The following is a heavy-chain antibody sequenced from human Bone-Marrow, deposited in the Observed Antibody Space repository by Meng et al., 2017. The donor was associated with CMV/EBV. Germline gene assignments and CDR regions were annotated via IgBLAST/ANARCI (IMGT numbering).Heavy chain of an antibody. D-gene: IGHD1-26*01. CDR1: GFTFSSYW. CDR3: ARRTGGSYHFDY. J-gene: IGHJ4*02. Sequence: GESLKISCAASGFTFSSYWMSWVRQAPGKGLEWVANIKQDGSEKYYVDSVKGRFTISRDNAKNSLYLQMNSLRAEDTAVYYCARRTGGSYHFDYWGQGKLVTVSS. CDR2: IKQDGSEK. V-gene: IGHV3-7*01.